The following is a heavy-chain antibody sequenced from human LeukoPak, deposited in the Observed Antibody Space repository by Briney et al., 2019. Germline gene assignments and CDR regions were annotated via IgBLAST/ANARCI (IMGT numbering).Heavy chain of an antibody. CDR1: GFTFSSYG. CDR3: AKESGSVSYYYMDV. J-gene: IGHJ6*03. V-gene: IGHV3-30*02. CDR2: IRYDGSNK. D-gene: IGHD3-10*01. Sequence: GSLRLSCAASGFTFSSYGMHWVRQAPGKGLEWVAFIRYDGSNKYYADSAKGRFTISRDNSKNTLYLQMNSLRAEDTAVYYCAKESGSVSYYYMDVWGKGATVTVSS.